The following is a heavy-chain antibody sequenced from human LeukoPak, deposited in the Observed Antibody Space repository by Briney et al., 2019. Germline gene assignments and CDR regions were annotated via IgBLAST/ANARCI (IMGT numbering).Heavy chain of an antibody. CDR1: GYTFTSYG. J-gene: IGHJ4*02. CDR3: ARVRDGYNSVYFDY. CDR2: ISAYNGNT. D-gene: IGHD5-24*01. Sequence: GASVKVSCKASGYTFTSYGISWVRQAPGQGLEWMGWISAYNGNTNYAQKLQGRVTMTTDTSTSTAYMELSSLRSEDTAVYYCARVRDGYNSVYFDYWGQGTLVTVSS. V-gene: IGHV1-18*01.